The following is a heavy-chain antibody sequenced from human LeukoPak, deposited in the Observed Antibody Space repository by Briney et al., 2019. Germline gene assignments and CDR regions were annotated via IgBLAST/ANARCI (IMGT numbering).Heavy chain of an antibody. D-gene: IGHD5-12*01. CDR3: VSRVATVVGY. V-gene: IGHV3-23*01. CDR1: AFTFTSYA. J-gene: IGHJ4*02. Sequence: PGGSLRPSCPASAFTFTSYARSWARQAPGKGLEWVSAISGSGGSTYYADSVKGRFTISRDNSKNTLYLQMNSLRAEDTAVYYCVSRVATVVGYWGQGTLVTVSS. CDR2: ISGSGGST.